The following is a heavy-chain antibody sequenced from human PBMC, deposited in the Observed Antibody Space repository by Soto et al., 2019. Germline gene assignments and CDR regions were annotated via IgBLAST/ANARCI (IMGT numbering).Heavy chain of an antibody. CDR3: ARDRATVTTVYYYYGMDV. CDR2: ISSSSSTI. Sequence: PGGSLRLSCAASGFTFSSYSMNWVRQAPGKGLEWVSYISSSSSTIYYADSVKGRFTISRDNAKNSLYLEMNSLRDEDTAVYYCARDRATVTTVYYYYGMDVWGQGTTVTVSS. V-gene: IGHV3-48*02. J-gene: IGHJ6*02. D-gene: IGHD4-17*01. CDR1: GFTFSSYS.